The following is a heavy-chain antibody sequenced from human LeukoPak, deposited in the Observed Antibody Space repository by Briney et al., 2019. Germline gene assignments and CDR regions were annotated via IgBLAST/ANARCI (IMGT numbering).Heavy chain of an antibody. CDR3: ARIGQQLWWFDP. CDR2: IYYSGST. J-gene: IGHJ5*02. Sequence: PPETLSLTCTVSGGSISSYYWSWIRQPPGKGLEWIGYIYYSGSTNYNPSLKSRVTISVDTSKNQFSLKLSSVTAADTAVYYCARIGQQLWWFDPWGQGTLVTVSS. V-gene: IGHV4-59*08. D-gene: IGHD6-13*01. CDR1: GGSISSYY.